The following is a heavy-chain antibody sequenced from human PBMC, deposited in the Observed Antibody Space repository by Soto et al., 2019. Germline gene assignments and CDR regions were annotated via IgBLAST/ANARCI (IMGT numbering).Heavy chain of an antibody. CDR2: ISSSSSTI. V-gene: IGHV3-48*02. Sequence: HPGGSLRLSCAASGFTFSSYSMNWVRQAPGKGLEWVSYISSSSSTIYYADSVKGRFTISRDNAKNSLYLQMNSLRDEDTAVYYCAREIQLWLRAVDYYYYYGMDVWGQGTTVTVSS. J-gene: IGHJ6*02. D-gene: IGHD5-18*01. CDR1: GFTFSSYS. CDR3: AREIQLWLRAVDYYYYYGMDV.